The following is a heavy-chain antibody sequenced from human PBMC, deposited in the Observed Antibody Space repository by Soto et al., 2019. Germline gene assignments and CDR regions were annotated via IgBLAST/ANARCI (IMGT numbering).Heavy chain of an antibody. CDR3: ARGYPNSSGWPFDY. Sequence: PSETLSLTCSVSGGSINSSSYFWGWVRQPPGKGLEWIGSIYYSGSTYYNPSLRSRVTISVDTSKNQFSLKLSSVTAADTAVYYCARGYPNSSGWPFDYWGQGTLVTVSS. V-gene: IGHV4-39*01. CDR1: GGSINSSSYF. CDR2: IYYSGST. J-gene: IGHJ4*02. D-gene: IGHD6-19*01.